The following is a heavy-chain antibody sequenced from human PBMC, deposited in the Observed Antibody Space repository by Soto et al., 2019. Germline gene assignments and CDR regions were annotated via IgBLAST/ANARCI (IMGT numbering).Heavy chain of an antibody. V-gene: IGHV4-61*01. D-gene: IGHD6-13*01. CDR3: TRDRLYSSSRLRPFKYCMDV. CDR1: GGSVSSGSYY. Sequence: SETLSLTCTVSGGSVSSGSYYWSWIRQPPGKGLEWIGYIYYSGSTNYNPSLKSRVTISVDTSKNQFSLQLSSVTAADTAVYYCTRDRLYSSSRLRPFKYCMDVWGQGTMVTVSS. CDR2: IYYSGST. J-gene: IGHJ6*02.